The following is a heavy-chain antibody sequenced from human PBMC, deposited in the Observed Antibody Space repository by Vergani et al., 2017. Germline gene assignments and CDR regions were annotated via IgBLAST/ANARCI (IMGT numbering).Heavy chain of an antibody. J-gene: IGHJ6*02. CDR3: ARVMYRDEASTGYRLEGMDI. CDR1: GGSISSSSYY. D-gene: IGHD3-9*01. Sequence: QLQLQESGPGLVKPSETLSLTCTVSGGSISSSSYYWGWIRQPPGKGLEWIGSIYYSGSTYYNPSLKSRVTMSEDTSKNQFSLKLRSVTAADTAVYFCARVMYRDEASTGYRLEGMDIWGQGTTVTISS. CDR2: IYYSGST. V-gene: IGHV4-39*07.